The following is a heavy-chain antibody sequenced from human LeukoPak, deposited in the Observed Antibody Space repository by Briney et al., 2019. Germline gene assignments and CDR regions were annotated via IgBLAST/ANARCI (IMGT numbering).Heavy chain of an antibody. V-gene: IGHV3-11*01. Sequence: GGSLRLSCAASGFTFSDYYMGWIRQAPGKGLEWVSYISSSGSTIYYADSVMGRFTISRDNAKNSLYLQMNSLRAEDTAVYYCARRGYYDSSGYSFGHWGQGTLVTVSS. CDR1: GFTFSDYY. CDR3: ARRGYYDSSGYSFGH. D-gene: IGHD3-22*01. CDR2: ISSSGSTI. J-gene: IGHJ4*02.